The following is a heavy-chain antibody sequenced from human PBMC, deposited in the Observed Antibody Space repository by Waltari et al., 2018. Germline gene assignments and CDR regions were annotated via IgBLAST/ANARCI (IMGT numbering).Heavy chain of an antibody. CDR3: VRGLGDS. CDR1: GFTSSASW. Sequence: EVQLVESGGALVQPGGSLRLSCAASGFTSSASWMHWVRQAPGKGLVWVSRINSDGSLTTSADSVKGRFTISRDNAKNTLYLQMNSLRVEDTAVYYCVRGLGDSWGQGTLVTVSS. J-gene: IGHJ5*01. CDR2: INSDGSLT. V-gene: IGHV3-74*01. D-gene: IGHD3-16*01.